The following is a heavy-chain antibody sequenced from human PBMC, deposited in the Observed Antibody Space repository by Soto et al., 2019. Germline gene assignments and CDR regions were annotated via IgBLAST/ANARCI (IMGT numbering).Heavy chain of an antibody. CDR2: INSEGSST. CDR3: AREGYGDYVNAFDM. CDR1: GFTSSRFW. J-gene: IGHJ3*02. Sequence: EVQLVESGGGLVQPGGSLRLSCAASGFTSSRFWMHWVRQAPGKGLVWVSRINSEGSSTSYADSVKGRFTISRDNAKNTRDLQMNGLRVEDTAVYHCAREGYGDYVNAFDMWGQGTMVTVSS. D-gene: IGHD4-17*01. V-gene: IGHV3-74*01.